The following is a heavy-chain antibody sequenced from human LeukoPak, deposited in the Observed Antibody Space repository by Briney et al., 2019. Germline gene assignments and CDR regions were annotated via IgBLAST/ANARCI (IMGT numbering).Heavy chain of an antibody. CDR1: GFTFSSYA. D-gene: IGHD3-10*01. V-gene: IGHV3-21*01. CDR3: ARALVRGTFDY. Sequence: GGSLRLSCAASGFTFSSYAMSWVRQAPGKGLEWVSSISSSSSYIYYADSVKGRFTISRDNAKNSLYLQMNSLRAEDTAVYYCARALVRGTFDYWGQGTLVTVSS. J-gene: IGHJ4*02. CDR2: ISSSSSYI.